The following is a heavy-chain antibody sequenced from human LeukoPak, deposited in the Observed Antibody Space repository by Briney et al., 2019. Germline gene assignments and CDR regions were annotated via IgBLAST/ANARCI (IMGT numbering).Heavy chain of an antibody. Sequence: GGSLRLSCAASGFTVSSNYMSWVRQAPGKGLEWISYISNPSGTRYYADSVKGRFTISRDNAKNSLYLQMNSLRAEDTAVYYCARCGDGLPCDFDYWGQGTLVTVSS. V-gene: IGHV3-11*04. CDR2: ISNPSGTR. CDR3: ARCGDGLPCDFDY. J-gene: IGHJ4*02. CDR1: GFTVSSNY. D-gene: IGHD3-10*01.